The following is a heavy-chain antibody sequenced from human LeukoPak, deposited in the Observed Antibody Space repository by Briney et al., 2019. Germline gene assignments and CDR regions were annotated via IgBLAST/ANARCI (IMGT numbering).Heavy chain of an antibody. CDR1: GGTSSSYA. CDR2: IIPIFGTA. D-gene: IGHD6-13*01. J-gene: IGHJ3*02. CDR3: ARDPGYSTTGGAFDI. V-gene: IGHV1-69*13. Sequence: GASVTVSCKASGGTSSSYAISWVRQAPGQGLEWMGGIIPIFGTANYAQKFQGRVTITADESTSTAYMELSSLRSEDTAVYYCARDPGYSTTGGAFDIWGQGTMVTVSS.